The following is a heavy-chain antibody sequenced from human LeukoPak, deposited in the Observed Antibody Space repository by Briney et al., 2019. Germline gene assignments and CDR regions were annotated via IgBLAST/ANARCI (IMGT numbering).Heavy chain of an antibody. V-gene: IGHV3-23*01. J-gene: IGHJ4*02. D-gene: IGHD7-27*01. CDR3: AKQDLKLGPLEHYFDS. CDR2: ISGSGGHT. Sequence: PGGSLRLSCAASGFIFRAYGISWVRQAPGKGLEWVSGISGSGGHTYYADSVRGRFTISRDNSKNTLYLQMNSLRVEDMAVYYCAKQDLKLGPLEHYFDSWGQGTLVTVSS. CDR1: GFIFRAYG.